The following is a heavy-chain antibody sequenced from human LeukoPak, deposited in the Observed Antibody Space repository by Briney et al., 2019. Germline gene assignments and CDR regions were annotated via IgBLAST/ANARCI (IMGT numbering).Heavy chain of an antibody. Sequence: PGGSLRLSCAASGFTFSDYYMSWIRQAPGKGLEWVSVIYSGGSTYYADSVKGRFTISRDNSKNTLYLQMNSLRAEDTAVYYCARRTTIIAAADLANWYFDLWGRGTLVTVSS. J-gene: IGHJ2*01. CDR3: ARRTTIIAAADLANWYFDL. D-gene: IGHD6-13*01. V-gene: IGHV3-53*01. CDR2: IYSGGST. CDR1: GFTFSDYY.